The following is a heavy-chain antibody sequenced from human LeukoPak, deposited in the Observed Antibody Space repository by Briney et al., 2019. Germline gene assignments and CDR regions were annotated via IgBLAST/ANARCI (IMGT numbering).Heavy chain of an antibody. CDR3: ARRSGLLVTIFGVVLPPAYYYHGMDV. V-gene: IGHV4-30-4*01. J-gene: IGHJ6*02. CDR2: IYYSGST. CDR1: GGSISSGDYY. Sequence: SETLSLTCTVSGGSISSGDYYWSWIRQPPGKGLEWIGYIYYSGSTYYNPSLKSRVTISVDTSKNQFSLKLSSVTAADTAVYYCARRSGLLVTIFGVVLPPAYYYHGMDVWGQGTTVTVSS. D-gene: IGHD3-3*01.